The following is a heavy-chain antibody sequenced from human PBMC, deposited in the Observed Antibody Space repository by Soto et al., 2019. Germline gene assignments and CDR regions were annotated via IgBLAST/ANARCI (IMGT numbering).Heavy chain of an antibody. CDR2: MNPNSGNT. V-gene: IGHV1-8*01. D-gene: IGHD5-18*01. CDR3: ATRGYSYGYMGSYYYYGMDV. Sequence: QVQLVQSGAEVKKPGASVKVSCKASGYTFTSYDINWVRQATGQGLEWMGWMNPNSGNTGYAQKFQGRVTMTRNTSISTAYMELSSLRSEDTAVYYCATRGYSYGYMGSYYYYGMDVWGQGTKVTVSS. CDR1: GYTFTSYD. J-gene: IGHJ6*02.